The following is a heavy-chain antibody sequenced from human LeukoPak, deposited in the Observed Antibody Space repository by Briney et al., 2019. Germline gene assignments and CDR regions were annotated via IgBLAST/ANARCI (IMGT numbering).Heavy chain of an antibody. V-gene: IGHV3-33*01. Sequence: GGSLRLSCAASGFSFSAYGVHWVRLAPGKGLEWVAVIWYDGSSKDYADSVKGRFTLSRDNSKNTLYLQMNSPTVEDTAVYYCARSQSSSLIDYWGQGTLVTVSS. CDR3: ARSQSSSLIDY. CDR2: IWYDGSSK. D-gene: IGHD6-13*01. J-gene: IGHJ4*02. CDR1: GFSFSAYG.